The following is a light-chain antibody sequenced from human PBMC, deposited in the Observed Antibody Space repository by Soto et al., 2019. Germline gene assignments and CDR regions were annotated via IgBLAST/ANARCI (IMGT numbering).Light chain of an antibody. J-gene: IGLJ2*01. Sequence: QSALTQPPSVSGAPGQRVTISCTGSSSNIGAGYDVHWYQQLPVTAPKLLIYGNSNRPSGVPDRFSGSKSGTSASLAITGLQAEDEADYYCQSYDSSLSVVVFGGGTKLTVL. CDR3: QSYDSSLSVVV. V-gene: IGLV1-40*01. CDR2: GNS. CDR1: SSNIGAGYD.